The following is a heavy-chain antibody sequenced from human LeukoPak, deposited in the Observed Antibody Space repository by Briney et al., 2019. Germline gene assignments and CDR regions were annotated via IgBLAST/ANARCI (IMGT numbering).Heavy chain of an antibody. CDR3: ARGGSYVSDY. CDR2: INSNGYSA. CDR1: GFTSSNYA. Sequence: PGMSLSFSCAASGFTSSNYAMHWIRQAPGKGLVWVSRINSNGYSASYADCVKSRFTISRNNSTNSLYLQMAGVRAEDNAVYYCARGGSYVSDYWGQGTLVTVSS. J-gene: IGHJ4*02. V-gene: IGHV3-74*01. D-gene: IGHD2-15*01.